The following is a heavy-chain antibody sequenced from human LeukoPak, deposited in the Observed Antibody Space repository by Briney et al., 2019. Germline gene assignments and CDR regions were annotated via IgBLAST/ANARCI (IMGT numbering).Heavy chain of an antibody. CDR1: GFTFTSSP. J-gene: IGHJ4*02. CDR2: IVVGSGNT. D-gene: IGHD6-19*01. Sequence: SVKVSCKASGFTFTSSPMQWVRQARGQRLEWIGWIVVGSGNTNYAQKFQERVTITRDMSTNTAYMELSSLRSEDTGVYYCATGSGWYSPDYWGQGTLVTVSS. CDR3: ATGSGWYSPDY. V-gene: IGHV1-58*02.